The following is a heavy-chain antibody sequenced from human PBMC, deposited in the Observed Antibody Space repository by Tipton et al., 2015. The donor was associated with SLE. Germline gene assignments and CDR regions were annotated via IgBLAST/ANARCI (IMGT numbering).Heavy chain of an antibody. V-gene: IGHV1-2*02. CDR2: IHPNSGDT. CDR1: GYSFTGYY. CDR3: ARGDLKD. Sequence: QLVQSGADVKKPGASMKVSCKASGYSFTGYYLNWVRQAPGQGLEWMGAIHPNSGDTKSVQKFQGRVTMTRDTSISTAYMELSELTSDDTAVYYCARGDLKDWGQGTLVTVSS. J-gene: IGHJ4*02.